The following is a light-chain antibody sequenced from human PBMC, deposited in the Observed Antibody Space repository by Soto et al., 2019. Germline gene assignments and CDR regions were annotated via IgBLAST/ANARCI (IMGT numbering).Light chain of an antibody. CDR2: EVS. CDR3: SSYTSSDTLV. Sequence: QSALTQPASVSGSPGQSITISCSDVGDYKYVSWYQQHPGKAPKLLIYEVSNRPSGLSTRFSGSKSVNTASLTISRLQAEDEADYYCSSYTSSDTLVFGAGTKVTVL. V-gene: IGLV2-14*01. J-gene: IGLJ1*01. CDR1: DVGDYKY.